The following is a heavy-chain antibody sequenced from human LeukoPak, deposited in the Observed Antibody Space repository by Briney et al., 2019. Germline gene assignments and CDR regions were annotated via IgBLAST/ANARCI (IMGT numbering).Heavy chain of an antibody. D-gene: IGHD1-26*01. CDR1: GFTFHNYA. CDR3: AKVVGPFDY. CDR2: ISGNGGST. J-gene: IGHJ4*02. V-gene: IGHV3-23*01. Sequence: GGSLRLSCAASGFTFHNYAMSWVRQAPGRGLEWVSSISGNGGSTYYAASLKGRFTISRDNSKNTRYLQMNSLRAEDTAVYSCAKVVGPFDYWGQGTLVTVSS.